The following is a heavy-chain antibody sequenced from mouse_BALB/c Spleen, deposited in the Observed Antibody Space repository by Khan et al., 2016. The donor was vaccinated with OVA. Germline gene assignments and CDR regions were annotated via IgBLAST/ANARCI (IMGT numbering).Heavy chain of an antibody. CDR2: ISIYYDNI. D-gene: IGHD2-2*01. V-gene: IGHV1S137*01. CDR3: ARVWQWLRRGGGNSDY. Sequence: QVHVKQSGPELVRPGESVKISCKGSGYTFTDYAMHWVKQSHAKSLEWIGVISIYYDNINYNKKFKGKATMTVDKSSSTAYMELASLTSEDSAIYYCARVWQWLRRGGGNSDYWGQGTTLTVSS. CDR1: GYTFTDYA. J-gene: IGHJ2*01.